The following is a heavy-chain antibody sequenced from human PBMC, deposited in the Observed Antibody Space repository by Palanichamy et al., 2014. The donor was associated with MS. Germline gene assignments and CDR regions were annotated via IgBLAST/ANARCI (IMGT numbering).Heavy chain of an antibody. V-gene: IGHV4-39*07. CDR2: ISYSGRT. D-gene: IGHD6-19*01. CDR1: GDSISSSSYL. J-gene: IGHJ4*02. CDR3: VRDRGWYGRQYFDY. Sequence: QLQESGPGPVKPSETLSLTCTVSGDSISSSSYLWGWIRQPPGKGLEWIGTISYSGRTYYNPSLKSRLTISLDTSKNQFSLEVTSVTAADTAVYYCVRDRGWYGRQYFDYWGQGALVTVSS.